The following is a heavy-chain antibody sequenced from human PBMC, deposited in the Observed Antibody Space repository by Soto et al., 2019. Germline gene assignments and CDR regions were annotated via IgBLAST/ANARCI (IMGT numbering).Heavy chain of an antibody. Sequence: QITLKESGPTRVKPTQTLALTCNFSGFSLSTSGVGVGWIRQPPGKALECLGVIYWDDDRRYSPSLKNRLTNTKDSTKNEVVLTMNHKDPDLTGTDCCARGHVGDGSGWGVGVFDYWREGFLVTVSS. J-gene: IGHJ4*02. D-gene: IGHD1-26*01. CDR2: IYWDDDR. V-gene: IGHV2-5*02. CDR1: GFSLSTSGVG. CDR3: ARGHVGDGSGWGVGVFDY.